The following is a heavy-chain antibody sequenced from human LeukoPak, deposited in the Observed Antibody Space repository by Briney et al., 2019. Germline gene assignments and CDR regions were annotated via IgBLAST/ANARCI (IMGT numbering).Heavy chain of an antibody. V-gene: IGHV1-2*02. D-gene: IGHD3-3*01. J-gene: IGHJ6*02. CDR3: ARVSNYDFWSGFYYYYGMDV. CDR1: GYTFTGYY. Sequence: GASVKVSCKASGYTFTGYYMHWVRQAPGQGLEWMGWINPNSGGTNYAQKFQGRVTMTRDTSISTAYMELSRLRSDDTAVYYCARVSNYDFWSGFYYYYGMDVWGQGTTVTVSS. CDR2: INPNSGGT.